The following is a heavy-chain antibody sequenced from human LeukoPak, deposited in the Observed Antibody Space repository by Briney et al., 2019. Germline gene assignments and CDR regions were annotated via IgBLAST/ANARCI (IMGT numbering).Heavy chain of an antibody. Sequence: RGSLRPSCAVSGFAFSNYGMHGVRQAPGKGLEWVAVIWYDGSNKYYADSVKGRFTISRDNSKNTLYLQMNSLRVEDTAVYYCARDVEYEKNWLDRCGQARLVTVSS. CDR1: GFAFSNYG. D-gene: IGHD2-8*02. V-gene: IGHV3-33*01. CDR2: IWYDGSNK. J-gene: IGHJ5*02. CDR3: ARDVEYEKNWLDR.